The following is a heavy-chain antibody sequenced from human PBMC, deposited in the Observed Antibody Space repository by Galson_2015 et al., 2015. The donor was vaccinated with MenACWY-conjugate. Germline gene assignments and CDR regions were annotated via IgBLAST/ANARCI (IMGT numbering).Heavy chain of an antibody. CDR2: VDRGGRST. D-gene: IGHD3/OR15-3a*01. V-gene: IGHV3-23*03. J-gene: IGHJ4*02. CDR1: GFDFDDYA. Sequence: SLRLSCAASGFDFDDYAMSWVRQAPGKGLQWVAGVDRGGRSTYYTDPVRGRFTISRDNSKNTLDLQMDSLRVEDTAVYYCAKVIYGGRFYFEHWGQGTLV. CDR3: AKVIYGGRFYFEH.